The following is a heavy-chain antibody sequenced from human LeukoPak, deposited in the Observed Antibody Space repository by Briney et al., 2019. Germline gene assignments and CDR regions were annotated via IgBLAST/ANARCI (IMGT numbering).Heavy chain of an antibody. V-gene: IGHV4-39*01. Sequence: PSETLSLTCTVSGGSISSSSYYWGWIRQPPGKGLEWIGSIYYSGSTYYNPSLKSRVTISVDTSKNQFSLKLSSVTAADTAVYYCARQDGQHCSSTSCSTHWGQGTLVTVSS. CDR2: IYYSGST. D-gene: IGHD2-2*02. CDR1: GGSISSSSYY. J-gene: IGHJ4*02. CDR3: ARQDGQHCSSTSCSTH.